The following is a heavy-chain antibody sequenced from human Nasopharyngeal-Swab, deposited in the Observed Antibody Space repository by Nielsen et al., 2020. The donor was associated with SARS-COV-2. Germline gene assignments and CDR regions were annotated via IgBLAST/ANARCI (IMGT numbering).Heavy chain of an antibody. Sequence: SLRLSCAPSGFPFSVHYMDWVRQAPGKGLEWFGRIKNKANSYTTEYAAAVKGRFTISRDDSKNSLYLHMNSLKIEDTAVYYCARQIDYWGQGTLVTVSS. CDR1: GFPFSVHY. CDR3: ARQIDY. J-gene: IGHJ4*02. V-gene: IGHV3-72*01. CDR2: IKNKANSYTT.